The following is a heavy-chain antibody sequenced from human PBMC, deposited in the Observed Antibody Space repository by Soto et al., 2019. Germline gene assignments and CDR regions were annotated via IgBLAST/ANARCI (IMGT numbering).Heavy chain of an antibody. CDR1: GGSISSGDYY. V-gene: IGHV4-30-4*01. Sequence: SETLSLTCTISGGSISSGDYYWSWIRQPPGKGLEWIGYIYYSGSTYYNPSLKSRVTISLDTSKNQFSLKLSSVTAADTAFYYCASPMVRGLFDYWGQGTLVTVSS. D-gene: IGHD3-10*01. CDR3: ASPMVRGLFDY. CDR2: IYYSGST. J-gene: IGHJ4*02.